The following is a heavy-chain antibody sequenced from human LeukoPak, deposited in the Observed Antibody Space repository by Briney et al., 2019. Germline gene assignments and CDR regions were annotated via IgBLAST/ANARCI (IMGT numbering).Heavy chain of an antibody. CDR2: IYSGGST. CDR1: GFTVSSSY. D-gene: IGHD4-17*01. CDR3: AKDRGTTNYYYYMDV. J-gene: IGHJ6*03. Sequence: GGSLRLSCAASGFTVSSSYMSWVRQAPGKGLEWVSLIYSGGSTYYAASVKGRFTISRDNSKNTLYLQMNSLRAEDTAVYYCAKDRGTTNYYYYMDVWGKGTTVTVSS. V-gene: IGHV3-53*01.